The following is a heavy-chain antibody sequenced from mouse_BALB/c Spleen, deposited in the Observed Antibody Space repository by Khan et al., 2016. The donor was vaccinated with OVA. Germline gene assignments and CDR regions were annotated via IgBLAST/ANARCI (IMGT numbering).Heavy chain of an antibody. Sequence: EVELVESGGGLVKPGGSLKFSCAASGFTFSNYAMSWVRQTPEKRLEWVATISSGGSFTYYPDSVKGRFTISRDQAKNTLYLQMNSLRSEDTAIYYCARTAGYYGSNYFDYWGQGTTLTVSA. D-gene: IGHD1-1*01. CDR2: ISSGGSFT. CDR1: GFTFSNYA. CDR3: ARTAGYYGSNYFDY. J-gene: IGHJ2*01. V-gene: IGHV5-9-3*01.